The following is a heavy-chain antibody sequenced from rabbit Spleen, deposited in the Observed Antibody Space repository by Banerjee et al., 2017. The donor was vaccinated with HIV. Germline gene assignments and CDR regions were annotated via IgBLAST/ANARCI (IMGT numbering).Heavy chain of an antibody. CDR3: ARGPYSAVDGTTL. Sequence: QSLEESGGGLVKPGASLTLTCKASGLDFSGDSYDSYMCWVRQAPGKGLEWIACIDIGSSGFTYFASWVNGRFTISSHNAQNTLYLQMTSLTAADTATYFCARGPYSAVDGTTLWGQGTLAPS. CDR1: GLDFSGDSY. CDR2: IDIGSSGFT. D-gene: IGHD7-1*01. V-gene: IGHV1S40*01. J-gene: IGHJ4*01.